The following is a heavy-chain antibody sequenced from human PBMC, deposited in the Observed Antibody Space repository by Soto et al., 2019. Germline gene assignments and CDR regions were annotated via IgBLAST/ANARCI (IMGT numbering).Heavy chain of an antibody. Sequence: ASVKVSCKASGGTFSSYAISWVRQAPGQGLEWMRGIIPIFGTANYAQKFQGRVTITADESTSTAYMELSSLRSEDTAVYYCARGFPGYSYGHDYWGQGTLVTVSS. CDR2: IIPIFGTA. V-gene: IGHV1-69*13. CDR3: ARGFPGYSYGHDY. J-gene: IGHJ4*02. CDR1: GGTFSSYA. D-gene: IGHD5-18*01.